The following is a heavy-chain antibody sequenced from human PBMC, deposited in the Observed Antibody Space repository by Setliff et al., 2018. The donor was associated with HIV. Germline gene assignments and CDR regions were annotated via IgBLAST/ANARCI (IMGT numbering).Heavy chain of an antibody. CDR3: ARHKTNYDFYAFDV. Sequence: SETLSLTCTASGGSFSSSTYSWGWIRQPPGMGLEWIGSIHSSGTTDYNPSLKSRVAMSVDTSRSQFSLKLRSVTAADTAVYYCARHKTNYDFYAFDVWGQGTMVTVSS. D-gene: IGHD3-3*01. CDR1: GGSFSSSTYS. J-gene: IGHJ3*01. CDR2: IHSSGTT. V-gene: IGHV4-39*01.